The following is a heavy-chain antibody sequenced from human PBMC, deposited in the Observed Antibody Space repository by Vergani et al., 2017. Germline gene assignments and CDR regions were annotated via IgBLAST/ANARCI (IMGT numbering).Heavy chain of an antibody. J-gene: IGHJ5*01. CDR3: VRTEYCTAIACNTRFDS. CDR1: GLSFKTYW. D-gene: IGHD2-8*02. V-gene: IGHV3-74*03. CDR2: IDEYGNRA. Sequence: EVQLVESGGGSVQSGGSLRLSCFASGLSFKTYWMHWARQVPGKGLMWVARIDEYGNRATYGDFETGRFTISRDNAKNTVFLQMNNLRADDAGVYYCVRTEYCTAIACNTRFDSWGQGALVTVSS.